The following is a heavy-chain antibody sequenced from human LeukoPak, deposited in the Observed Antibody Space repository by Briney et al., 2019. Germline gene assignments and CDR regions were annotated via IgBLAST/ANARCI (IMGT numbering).Heavy chain of an antibody. CDR3: ARPKRGGYSYGYHFDY. CDR2: MNPNSGNT. J-gene: IGHJ4*02. D-gene: IGHD5-18*01. V-gene: IGHV1-8*01. Sequence: ASVKVSCKASGYTFSSYDINWVRQATGKGLEWMGWMNPNSGNTGYAQKFQGRVTMTRNTSISTAYMELSSLRSDDTAVYYCARPKRGGYSYGYHFDYWGQGTLVTVSS. CDR1: GYTFSSYD.